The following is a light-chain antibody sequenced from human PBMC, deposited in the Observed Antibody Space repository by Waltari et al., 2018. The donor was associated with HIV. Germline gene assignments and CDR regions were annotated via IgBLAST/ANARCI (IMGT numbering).Light chain of an antibody. CDR2: DNH. CDR3: VTWDSNVQILL. Sequence: SLLTQPTSVSAAPGQRVTISCSGSASNVGSNFVSCYQHIPGTGPKLLLYDNHQRHAGVPERFSASKTGTSASLDITGLQTADEADYYCVTWDSNVQILLFGGGTKVTVL. V-gene: IGLV1-51*01. CDR1: ASNVGSNF. J-gene: IGLJ2*01.